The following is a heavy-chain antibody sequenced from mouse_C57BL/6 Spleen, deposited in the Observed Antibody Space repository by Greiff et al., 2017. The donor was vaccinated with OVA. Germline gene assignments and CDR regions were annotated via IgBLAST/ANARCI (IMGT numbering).Heavy chain of an antibody. J-gene: IGHJ2*01. V-gene: IGHV14-3*01. CDR2: IDPANGNT. D-gene: IGHD3-2*02. CDR3: AKGQLRLPYYFDY. Sequence: DVQLQESVAELVRPGASVKLSCTASGFNIKNTYMHWVKQRPEQGLEWIGRIDPANGNTKYAPKFQGKATITADTSSNTAYLQLSSLTSEDTAIYYCAKGQLRLPYYFDYWDQGTTLTVSS. CDR1: GFNIKNTY.